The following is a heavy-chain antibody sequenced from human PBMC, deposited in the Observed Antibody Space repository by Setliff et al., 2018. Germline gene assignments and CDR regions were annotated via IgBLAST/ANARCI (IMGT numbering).Heavy chain of an antibody. J-gene: IGHJ4*02. CDR1: GFTFSSFW. CDR3: AKVLAIFGVVTDIGFYFDY. CDR2: IRSDTNNK. D-gene: IGHD3-3*01. Sequence: GGSLRLSCAASGFTFSSFWMSWVRQSPGKGLEWVAFIRSDTNNKYYADSVKGRFTISRDNSKNTLYLQMNSLRAEDTAIYYCAKVLAIFGVVTDIGFYFDYWGQGSLVTVSS. V-gene: IGHV3-30*02.